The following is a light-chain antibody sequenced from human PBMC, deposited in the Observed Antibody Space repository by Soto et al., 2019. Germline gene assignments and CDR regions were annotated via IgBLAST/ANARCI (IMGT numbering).Light chain of an antibody. V-gene: IGKV1-5*03. CDR1: QSISNW. J-gene: IGKJ4*01. CDR2: KAS. CDR3: QQYNVYPLT. Sequence: DIQMTQSPSTLSASVGDRVTITCRASQSISNWLAWYQQKPGEAPKLLIYKASSLESGVPLRFSGSGSGTEFTLTISSLQPDDFASYHCQQYNVYPLTFGGGTKVEIK.